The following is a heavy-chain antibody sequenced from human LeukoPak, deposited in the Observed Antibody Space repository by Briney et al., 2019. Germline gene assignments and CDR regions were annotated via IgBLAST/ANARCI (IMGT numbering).Heavy chain of an antibody. Sequence: GGSLRLSCAASGFTFSSYSMNWVRQAPGKGLEWVSSISSSSSYIYYADSVKGRFTISRDNAKNSLYLQMNSLRAEDTAVYYCARDIPDSPGGFDPWGQGTLVTVSS. CDR3: ARDIPDSPGGFDP. CDR2: ISSSSSYI. V-gene: IGHV3-21*01. J-gene: IGHJ5*02. CDR1: GFTFSSYS. D-gene: IGHD2-2*02.